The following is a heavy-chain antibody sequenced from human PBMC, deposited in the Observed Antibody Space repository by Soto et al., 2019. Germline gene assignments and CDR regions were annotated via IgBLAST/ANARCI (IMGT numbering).Heavy chain of an antibody. J-gene: IGHJ4*01. CDR2: ISGSCGST. Sequence: VQLLESGGGLVQAGGSLRLSCAASGFTFSSHAMSWVRQAPGKGLEWVSAISGSCGSTYYADSVKGRFTISRDNSMYHQHPQVKGLRADVTALYHIAKYVCNVGSCYNIEYRCHGSPVTLSS. D-gene: IGHD2-15*01. CDR1: GFTFSSHA. CDR3: AKYVCNVGSCYNIEY. V-gene: IGHV3-23*01.